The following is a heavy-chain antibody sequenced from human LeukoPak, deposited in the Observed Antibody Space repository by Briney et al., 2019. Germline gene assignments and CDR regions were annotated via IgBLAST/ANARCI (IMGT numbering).Heavy chain of an antibody. D-gene: IGHD5-24*01. CDR1: GFTFSNYA. J-gene: IGHJ4*02. CDR2: ISGSGGST. V-gene: IGHV3-23*01. Sequence: SGGSLRLSCAASGFTFSNYAMSWVRQAPGKGLEWVSAISGSGGSTYYADSVKGRFTISRDNSKNTPFLQMNSLRVEDTAIYYCAKSTRDGYNLWFDYWGQGTLVTVSS. CDR3: AKSTRDGYNLWFDY.